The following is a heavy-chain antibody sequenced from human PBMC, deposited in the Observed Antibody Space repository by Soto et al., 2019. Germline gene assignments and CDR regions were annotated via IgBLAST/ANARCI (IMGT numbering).Heavy chain of an antibody. CDR1: GYTFTSYD. Sequence: ASVKVSCKASGYTFTSYDINWVRQATGQGLEWMGWMNPNSGNTGYAQKFQGRVTMTRNTSISAAYMELSSLRSEDTAVYYCARGRGYDNLTGQDYLDVWGKGTTVTVSS. D-gene: IGHD3-9*01. V-gene: IGHV1-8*01. CDR2: MNPNSGNT. J-gene: IGHJ6*03. CDR3: ARGRGYDNLTGQDYLDV.